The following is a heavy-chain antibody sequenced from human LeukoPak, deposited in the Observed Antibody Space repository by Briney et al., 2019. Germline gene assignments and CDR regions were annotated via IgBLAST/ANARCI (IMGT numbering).Heavy chain of an antibody. CDR1: GYTFTSYG. V-gene: IGHV1-18*01. CDR2: ISAYNGNT. J-gene: IGHJ4*02. Sequence: ASVKVSCKASGYTFTSYGISWVRQAPGQGLEWMGWISAYNGNTNYAQKLQGRVTMTTDTSTSTAYMELRSLRSDDTAVYYCARDSLISYDCTNGVCPCDYWGQGTLLTVSS. D-gene: IGHD2-8*01. CDR3: ARDSLISYDCTNGVCPCDY.